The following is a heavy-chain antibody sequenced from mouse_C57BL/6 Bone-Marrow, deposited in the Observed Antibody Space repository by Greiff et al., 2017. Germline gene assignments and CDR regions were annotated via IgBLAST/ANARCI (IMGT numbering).Heavy chain of an antibody. CDR2: INPYNGGT. V-gene: IGHV1-19*01. CDR1: GYTFTDYY. J-gene: IGHJ3*01. CDR3: ARQGLLRGAY. Sequence: EVKLLESGPVLVKPGASVKMSCKASGYTFTDYYMNWVKQSHGKSLEWIGVINPYNGGTSYNQKFKGKATLTVDTSSSTAYMQLSSLTSEDSAVYYCARQGLLRGAYWGQGTLVTVSA. D-gene: IGHD2-3*01.